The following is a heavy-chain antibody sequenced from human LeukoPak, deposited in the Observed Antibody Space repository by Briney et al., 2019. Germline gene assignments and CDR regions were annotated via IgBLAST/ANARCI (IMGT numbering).Heavy chain of an antibody. CDR2: IRSSGSTI. J-gene: IGHJ4*01. CDR3: ARVDCSSTSCYEFDY. CDR1: GFTFSDYY. Sequence: GGSLRLSCAASGFTFSDYYMSWIRQAPGKGLEWVSYIRSSGSTIYYADSVKGRFTISRDNAKNSLYLQMNSLRAEDTAVYYFARVDCSSTSCYEFDYWGQGTLVTVSS. V-gene: IGHV3-11*04. D-gene: IGHD2-2*01.